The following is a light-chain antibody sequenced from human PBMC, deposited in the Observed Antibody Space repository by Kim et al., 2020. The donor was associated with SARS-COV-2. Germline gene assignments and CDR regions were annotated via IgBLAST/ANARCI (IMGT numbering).Light chain of an antibody. CDR1: SSDVGGYNY. V-gene: IGLV2-11*01. CDR3: CSYAGSYSDG. CDR2: DVS. J-gene: IGLJ1*01. Sequence: QSALTQPRSVSGSPGQSVTISCTGTSSDVGGYNYVSWYQQHPGKPPKLMIYDVSKRPSGVPDRFSGSTSGKTVSLTVSGLQAEDEADSYCCSYAGSYSDGFGTGTKVTVL.